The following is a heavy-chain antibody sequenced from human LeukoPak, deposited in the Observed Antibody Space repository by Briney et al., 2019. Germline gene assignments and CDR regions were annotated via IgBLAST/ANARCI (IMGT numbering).Heavy chain of an antibody. CDR2: FYKSGST. CDR3: ARHRGQWELLDY. V-gene: IGHV4-39*01. Sequence: PSETLSLTCTVSGDSISSSTYYWAWIRQPPGKGLEWIGSFYKSGSTYYNPSLKSRVTISVDTSKNQFSLKLPSVTAADTAVYYCARHRGQWELLDYWGQGTLVTVSA. CDR1: GDSISSSTYY. J-gene: IGHJ4*02. D-gene: IGHD1-26*01.